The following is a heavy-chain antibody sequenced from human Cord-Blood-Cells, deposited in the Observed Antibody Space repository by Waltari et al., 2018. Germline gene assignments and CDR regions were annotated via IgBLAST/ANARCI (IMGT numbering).Heavy chain of an antibody. Sequence: QVQLVQSGAEVKKPGASVKVSCKASGYTFTGYYMHWVRQAPGQGLEWMGWINPNSGGTNDAQKFQGRVTMTRDTSISTAYMELSRLRSDDTAVYYCAGTRYYGSGSYDYWGQGTLVTVSS. D-gene: IGHD3-10*01. V-gene: IGHV1-2*02. CDR3: AGTRYYGSGSYDY. J-gene: IGHJ4*02. CDR2: INPNSGGT. CDR1: GYTFTGYY.